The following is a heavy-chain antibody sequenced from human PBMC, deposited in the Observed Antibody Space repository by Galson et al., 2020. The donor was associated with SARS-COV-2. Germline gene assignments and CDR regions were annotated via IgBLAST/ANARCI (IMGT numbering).Heavy chain of an antibody. CDR2: ISAYNGNT. J-gene: IGHJ4*02. V-gene: IGHV1-18*04. D-gene: IGHD6-13*01. CDR3: ARGLQSNTAGTPISVYYFDY. CDR1: GYTFTSYG. Sequence: ASVKVSCKASGYTFTSYGISWVRQAPGQGLEWMGWISAYNGNTNYAQSLQGRVTMTTDTSTTTAYMELRSLRSDDTAVYYCARGLQSNTAGTPISVYYFDYWGQGTLVTVSS.